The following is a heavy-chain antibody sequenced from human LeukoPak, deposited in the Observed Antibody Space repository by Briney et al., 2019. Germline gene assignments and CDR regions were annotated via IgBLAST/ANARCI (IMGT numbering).Heavy chain of an antibody. CDR3: ARGSTGTPYYYDSSGFGNDAFDI. CDR1: GFTFDDYA. CDR2: ISWNSGSI. V-gene: IGHV3-9*01. Sequence: PGRSLRLSCAASGFTFDDYAMHWVRQAPGKGLEWVSGISWNSGSIGYADSVKGRFTISRDNSKNTLYLQMNSLRAEDTAVYYCARGSTGTPYYYDSSGFGNDAFDIWGQGTMVTVSS. D-gene: IGHD3-22*01. J-gene: IGHJ3*02.